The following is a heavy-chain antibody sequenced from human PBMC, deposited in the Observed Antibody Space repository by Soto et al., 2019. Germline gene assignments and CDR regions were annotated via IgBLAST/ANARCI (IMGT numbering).Heavy chain of an antibody. Sequence: PSETLSLTCTVSGGSVSSGSYYWSWIRQPPGKGLEWIGYIYYSGSTNYNPSLKSRVTISVDTSKNQFSLKLSSVTAADTAVYYCARSRYDSSGYYPEDWFDPWGQGTLVTVSS. CDR1: GGSVSSGSYY. CDR2: IYYSGST. CDR3: ARSRYDSSGYYPEDWFDP. J-gene: IGHJ5*02. D-gene: IGHD3-22*01. V-gene: IGHV4-61*01.